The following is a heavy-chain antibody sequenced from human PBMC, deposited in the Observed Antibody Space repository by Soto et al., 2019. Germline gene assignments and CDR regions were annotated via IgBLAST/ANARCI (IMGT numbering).Heavy chain of an antibody. CDR2: ITGSGTT. Sequence: PGGSLRLSCAASGFTFGSFAVSWVRQAPGKGLEWVSAITGSGTTFYADSVKGRFTISRDNSKNTLYLQMNSLRFDDTAVYYCAKVLRDGLRTFDYWGQRTLVTVSS. CDR1: GFTFGSFA. J-gene: IGHJ4*02. V-gene: IGHV3-23*01. CDR3: AKVLRDGLRTFDY. D-gene: IGHD4-17*01.